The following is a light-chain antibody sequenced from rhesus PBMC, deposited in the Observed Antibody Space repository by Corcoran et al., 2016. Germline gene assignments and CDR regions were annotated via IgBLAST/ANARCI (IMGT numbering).Light chain of an antibody. V-gene: IGKV1-28*01. Sequence: DIQMTQSPSSLSASVGDTVTITCRASQGISSYLNWFQQKPGKAPKLLIYAASSLESGVPSRFSGRGSGTEFTLTISSLQPEDFSAYYCLQHNSSPFTFSPGTKLDI. J-gene: IGKJ3*01. CDR1: QGISSY. CDR3: LQHNSSPFT. CDR2: AAS.